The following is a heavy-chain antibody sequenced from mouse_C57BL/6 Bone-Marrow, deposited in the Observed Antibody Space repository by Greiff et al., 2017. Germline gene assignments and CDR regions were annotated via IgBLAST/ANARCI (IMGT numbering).Heavy chain of an antibody. J-gene: IGHJ3*01. CDR2: IDPNSGGT. CDR1: GYTFTSYW. CDR3: ARRGEYYGSSPWFAY. D-gene: IGHD1-1*01. V-gene: IGHV1-72*01. Sequence: QVQLQQPGAELVKPGASVKLSCKASGYTFTSYWMHWVKQRPGRGLEWIGRIDPNSGGTKYNEKFKSKATLTVDKPSSTAYMQRSSLTSEDAAVYYCARRGEYYGSSPWFAYWGQGTLVTVSA.